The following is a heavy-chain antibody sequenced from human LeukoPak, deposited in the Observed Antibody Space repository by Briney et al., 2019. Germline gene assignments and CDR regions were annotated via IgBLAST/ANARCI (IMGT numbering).Heavy chain of an antibody. D-gene: IGHD6-13*01. CDR3: ARGGTSAAAANWFDP. V-gene: IGHV1-69*05. J-gene: IGHJ5*02. Sequence: SVKVSCKASGGTFSSYAISWVRQAPGQGLEWMGGIIPIFGTANYAQKFQGRVTITTDESTSTAYMELSSLRSEDTAVYYCARGGTSAAAANWFDPWGQGTLVTVSS. CDR1: GGTFSSYA. CDR2: IIPIFGTA.